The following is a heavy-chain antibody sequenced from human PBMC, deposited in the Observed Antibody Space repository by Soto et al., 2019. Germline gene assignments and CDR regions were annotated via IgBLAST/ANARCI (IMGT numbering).Heavy chain of an antibody. D-gene: IGHD3-22*01. CDR3: ARDPRMYYYDSSLAFDI. Sequence: XGSLILSCASSAFTFSSYCMHLVRQAPGKGLEWVAVIWYDGSNKYYADSVKGRFTISRDNSKNTLYLQMNSLRAEDTAVYYCARDPRMYYYDSSLAFDIWGHGSMVNVSS. J-gene: IGHJ3*02. V-gene: IGHV3-33*01. CDR2: IWYDGSNK. CDR1: AFTFSSYC.